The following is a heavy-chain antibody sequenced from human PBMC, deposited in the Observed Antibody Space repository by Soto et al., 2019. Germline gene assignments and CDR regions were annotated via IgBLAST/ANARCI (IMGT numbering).Heavy chain of an antibody. J-gene: IGHJ5*02. CDR2: ISSSSTI. V-gene: IGHV3-48*01. Sequence: PGGSLRLSCAASGFTFSSYSMNWVRQAPGKGLEWVSYISSSSTIYYADSVKGRFTISRDNAKNSLYLQMNSLRAEDTAVYYCARESPQGLNWFDPWGQGTLVTVSS. CDR1: GFTFSSYS. CDR3: ARESPQGLNWFDP.